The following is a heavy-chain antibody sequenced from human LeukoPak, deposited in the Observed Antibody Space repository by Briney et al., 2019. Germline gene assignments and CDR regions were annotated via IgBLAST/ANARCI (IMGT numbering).Heavy chain of an antibody. CDR2: INPYNGNT. CDR3: ARERSGWFFSN. CDR1: GYSFTSYG. D-gene: IGHD6-19*01. Sequence: ASVKVSCKASGYSFTSYGITWVRQDPGEGLEWMGWINPYNGNTNYAQKLQGRVTMTTDTSTSTAYMVLRSLRSDDTAVYYCARERSGWFFSNWGQGTLVTVSS. J-gene: IGHJ4*02. V-gene: IGHV1-18*01.